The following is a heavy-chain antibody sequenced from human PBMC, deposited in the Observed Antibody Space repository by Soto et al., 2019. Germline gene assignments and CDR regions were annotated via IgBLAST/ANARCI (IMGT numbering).Heavy chain of an antibody. CDR3: ARDLFTGQEDYYYYGMDV. CDR1: GFTLSSYD. CDR2: ISSSGSGM. J-gene: IGHJ6*02. V-gene: IGHV3-48*03. Sequence: GGSLRLSCAASGFTLSSYDMSWVRQAPGKGLEWVSYISSSGSGMSYADSVKGRFTISRDNAKNSLYLQMNSLRAEDTAVYYCARDLFTGQEDYYYYGMDVWGQGTTVTVSS.